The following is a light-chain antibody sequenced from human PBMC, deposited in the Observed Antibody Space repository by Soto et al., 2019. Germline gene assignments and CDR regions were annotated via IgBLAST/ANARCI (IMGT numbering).Light chain of an antibody. J-gene: IGLJ1*01. Sequence: QSALTQPASVSGSPGQSITIYCTGTSSDVGGYNYVSWYQQHPGKAHKLMIYEVSNRPSGVYNRFSGSKSGNTAALTISGLQAEDEADYYCSSYTSSRTYGFGTGTKVTVL. CDR2: EVS. V-gene: IGLV2-14*01. CDR1: SSDVGGYNY. CDR3: SSYTSSRTYG.